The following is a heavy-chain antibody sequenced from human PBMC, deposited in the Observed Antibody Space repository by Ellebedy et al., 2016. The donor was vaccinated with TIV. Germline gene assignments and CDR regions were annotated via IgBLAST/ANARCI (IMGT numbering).Heavy chain of an antibody. CDR2: ISDDNGNT. J-gene: IGHJ6*02. D-gene: IGHD6-19*01. Sequence: AASVKVSCKASGYTFTNYGVNWVRQAPGQGLEWMGSISDDNGNTNYAQNFQGRVTMTTDTSTATAYMELRSLRSDDTAVYYCAREFSSGWGGYYYYAMDVWGQGTTVTVSS. CDR3: AREFSSGWGGYYYYAMDV. V-gene: IGHV1-18*04. CDR1: GYTFTNYG.